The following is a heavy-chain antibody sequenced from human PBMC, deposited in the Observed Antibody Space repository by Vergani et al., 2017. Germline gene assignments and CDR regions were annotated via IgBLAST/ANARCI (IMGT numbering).Heavy chain of an antibody. CDR3: ARDTFHFDSENYDDVFVG. V-gene: IGHV4-59*01. Sequence: QVQLQESGPGLVKPSETLSLTCTVSGGSITNNFWSWIRRPPGKGLEWIGYIHHSGATNYKSSLRSRVSISIDTSKSSFSLRLSSVTTADTAMYYCARDTFHFDSENYDDVFVGCCQGTMVIVSS. CDR1: GGSITNNF. D-gene: IGHD3-16*01. CDR2: IHHSGAT. J-gene: IGHJ3*01.